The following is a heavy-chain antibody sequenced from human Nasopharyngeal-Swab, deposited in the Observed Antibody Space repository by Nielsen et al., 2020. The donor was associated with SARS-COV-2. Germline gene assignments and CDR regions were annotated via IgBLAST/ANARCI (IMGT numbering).Heavy chain of an antibody. CDR2: INVDGSSI. V-gene: IGHV3-74*01. CDR3: TRNHLGLGI. D-gene: IGHD3-16*01. CDR1: GFTLSSYS. J-gene: IGHJ3*02. Sequence: GESLKLPCVASGFTLSSYSMYWVRQAPGQGLVCVSQINVDGSSINCADSVKGRFTTSRDNAKNTLYLQMNSLRAEDTAVYYCTRNHLGLGIWGQGTVVTVSS.